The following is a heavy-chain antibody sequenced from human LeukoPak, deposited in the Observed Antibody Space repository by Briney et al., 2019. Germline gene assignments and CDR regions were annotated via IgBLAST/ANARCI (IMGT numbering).Heavy chain of an antibody. J-gene: IGHJ6*03. Sequence: ASVTVSCKASGGTFSSYAISWVRQAPGQGLEWMGGIIPIFGTANYAQKFQGRVTITADESTSTAYMELSSLRSEDTAVYYCAREHRPKLYYYYYYMDVWGKGTTVTVSS. CDR2: IIPIFGTA. CDR3: AREHRPKLYYYYYYMDV. CDR1: GGTFSSYA. D-gene: IGHD6-6*01. V-gene: IGHV1-69*13.